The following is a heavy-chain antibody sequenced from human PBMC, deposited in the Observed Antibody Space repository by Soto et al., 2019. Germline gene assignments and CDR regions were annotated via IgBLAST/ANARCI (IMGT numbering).Heavy chain of an antibody. Sequence: QVQLVQSGAEVKKPGSSVKVSCKASGGTFSSYTISWVRQAPGQGLEWMGRIIPILGIANYAQKFQGRVTITADKSTSTDYMELSSLRSENTVVYYCAREGTSCPRCSGCWFDTWGQETLVTVSS. V-gene: IGHV1-69*08. D-gene: IGHD2-2*01. J-gene: IGHJ5*02. CDR2: IIPILGIA. CDR1: GGTFSSYT. CDR3: AREGTSCPRCSGCWFDT.